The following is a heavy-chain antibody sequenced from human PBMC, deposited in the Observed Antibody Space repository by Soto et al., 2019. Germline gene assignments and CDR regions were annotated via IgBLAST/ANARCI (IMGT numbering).Heavy chain of an antibody. CDR2: INPNSGGT. Sequence: GASVKVSCKASGYTFTGCYMHWVRQAPGQGLEWMGWINPNSGGTNYAQKFQGRVTMTRDTSISTAYMELNSLRVEDTALYFCAKDGTTAGIHYFGMDVWGHGTTVTVSS. CDR3: AKDGTTAGIHYFGMDV. CDR1: GYTFTGCY. D-gene: IGHD2-2*02. J-gene: IGHJ6*02. V-gene: IGHV1-2*02.